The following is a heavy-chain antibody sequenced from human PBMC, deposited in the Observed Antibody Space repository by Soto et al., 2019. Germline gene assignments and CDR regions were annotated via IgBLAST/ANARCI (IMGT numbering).Heavy chain of an antibody. V-gene: IGHV4-39*02. J-gene: IGHJ5*02. Sequence: SETLSLTCTVSGGSIATSSYFWAWIRRPTGEGLEWIGSIDYRGTIYNNPFLKGRVTISVGTSKIHLSLKLVSVTAADTALYYCSSRAPEGFDPWGQGALVTVSS. CDR1: GGSIATSSYF. CDR3: SSRAPEGFDP. CDR2: IDYRGTI.